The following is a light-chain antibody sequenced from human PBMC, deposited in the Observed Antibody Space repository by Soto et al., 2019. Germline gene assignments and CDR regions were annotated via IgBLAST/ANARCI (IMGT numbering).Light chain of an antibody. CDR1: QGIGSS. V-gene: IGKV1-16*01. CDR2: AAS. J-gene: IGKJ1*01. CDR3: QQYNSYPRT. Sequence: DIQMTQSPPSLSVSVGDRVTITCRASQGIGSSLAWFQQKPGKATKSLIYAASTLQVGVPSRFSSSGSGTDFTLTISSLQPEDFATYYCQQYNSYPRTFGQGTKVEIK.